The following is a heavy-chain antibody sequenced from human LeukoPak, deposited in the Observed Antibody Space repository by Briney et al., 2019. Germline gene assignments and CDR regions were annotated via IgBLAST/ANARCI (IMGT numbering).Heavy chain of an antibody. V-gene: IGHV3-23*01. CDR3: AKDPRTGAVSGIFYFDY. CDR1: GFIFSSYG. CDR2: ISGSGFST. D-gene: IGHD6-19*01. Sequence: GGSLRLSCVGSGFIFSSYGMSWVRQVPGKGLEWVSAISGSGFSTHYADSVKGRFIISRDNSKNTLYLQMDSLRPEDTAVYYCAKDPRTGAVSGIFYFDYWGQGTLLTVSS. J-gene: IGHJ4*02.